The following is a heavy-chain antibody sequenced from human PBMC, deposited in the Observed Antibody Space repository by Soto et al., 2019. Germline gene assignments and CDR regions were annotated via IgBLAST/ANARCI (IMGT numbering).Heavy chain of an antibody. CDR3: AKSRGAGGHFAY. Sequence: GGSLRLSCAASGFTFSSYAMGWVRQGPGKGLEWVAVVSIGGSTHYADSVRGRFTISRDNYKNTLSLQMNSLTAEDTDVYFCAKSRGAGGHFAYWGKGALAPLAS. CDR1: GFTFSSYA. J-gene: IGHJ4*02. V-gene: IGHV3-23*01. CDR2: VSIGGST. D-gene: IGHD2-15*01.